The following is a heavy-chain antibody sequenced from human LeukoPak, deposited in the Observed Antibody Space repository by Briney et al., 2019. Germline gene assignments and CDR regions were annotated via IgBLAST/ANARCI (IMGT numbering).Heavy chain of an antibody. CDR1: GFTFSNYW. J-gene: IGHJ4*02. Sequence: GGSLRLSCAASGFTFSNYWMHWVRQAPGKGLVWVSRINSDGTITDYADSVKGRFTISRDNAKNTLHLQMNSLGAEDTAVYYCARVAGGSSPYYFEYWGQGTLVTVSS. CDR3: ARVAGGSSPYYFEY. V-gene: IGHV3-74*01. CDR2: INSDGTIT. D-gene: IGHD2-15*01.